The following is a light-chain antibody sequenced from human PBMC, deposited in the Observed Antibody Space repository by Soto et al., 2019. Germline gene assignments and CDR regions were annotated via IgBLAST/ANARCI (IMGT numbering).Light chain of an antibody. CDR1: SSDVDGYNY. Sequence: QSVLTQPASVSGSPGQSITISCTGTSSDVDGYNYVSWYQQHPGKAPKLMIYEVSNRPSGVSNRFSGSKSGNTASLTISGLQAEDEADYYCSSYTSSSTLEVFGTGTKLTVL. CDR3: SSYTSSSTLEV. V-gene: IGLV2-14*01. J-gene: IGLJ1*01. CDR2: EVS.